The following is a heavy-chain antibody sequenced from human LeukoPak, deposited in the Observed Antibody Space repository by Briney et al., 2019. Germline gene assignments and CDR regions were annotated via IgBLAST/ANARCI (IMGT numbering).Heavy chain of an antibody. CDR2: INSDGGTT. CDR1: GFTFSSYW. D-gene: IGHD2-2*01. CDR3: ARENCGSTSCYWGFDY. V-gene: IGHV3-74*01. Sequence: GGSLRLSYAASGFTFSSYWIHWVRQAPGKGLVWVSRINSDGGTTAYAVSVKGRFTISRDNAKNTLYLQMSSLRVEDTAMYYCARENCGSTSCYWGFDYWGLGTLVTVSS. J-gene: IGHJ4*02.